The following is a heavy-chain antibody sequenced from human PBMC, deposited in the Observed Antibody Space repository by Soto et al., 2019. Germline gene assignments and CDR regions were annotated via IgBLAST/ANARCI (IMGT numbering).Heavy chain of an antibody. Sequence: GGSLRLSCAASGFTFSSYAMSWVRQAPGKGLEWVSAISGSGGSTYYADSVKGRFTISRDNSKNTLYLQMNSMRAEDTTVYYCGKISTVTTLYHYYYTDVWGKGTPVTVSS. J-gene: IGHJ6*03. V-gene: IGHV3-23*01. CDR3: GKISTVTTLYHYYYTDV. D-gene: IGHD4-17*01. CDR1: GFTFSSYA. CDR2: ISGSGGST.